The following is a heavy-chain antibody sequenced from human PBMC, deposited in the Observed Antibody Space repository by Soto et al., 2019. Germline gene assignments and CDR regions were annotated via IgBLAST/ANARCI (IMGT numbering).Heavy chain of an antibody. CDR2: IIPIFGTA. CDR3: ARYFPGELVVNYGMDV. D-gene: IGHD3-22*01. Sequence: QVQLVQSGAEVKKPGSSVKVSCKASGGTFSSYAISWVRQAPGQGLEWMGGIIPIFGTANYAQKFKGRVTITADESTSTAYMELSSLRSEDTAVYYCARYFPGELVVNYGMDVWGQGTTVTVSS. CDR1: GGTFSSYA. J-gene: IGHJ6*02. V-gene: IGHV1-69*01.